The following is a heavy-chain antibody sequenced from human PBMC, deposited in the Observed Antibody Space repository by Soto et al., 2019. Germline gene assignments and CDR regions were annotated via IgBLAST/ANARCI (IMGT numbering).Heavy chain of an antibody. V-gene: IGHV6-1*01. D-gene: IGHD6-19*01. Sequence: PSPTLSLPCAISGDSVSSNNAAWNWIRQSPSRGLEWLGRTYYRSKWYNDYAVSVKSRITINPDTSKNQFSLQLNSVNPEDTAVYYCARGVAAPTWGNDYGMDVWGQGTTVTVSS. CDR3: ARGVAAPTWGNDYGMDV. J-gene: IGHJ6*02. CDR2: TYYRSKWYN. CDR1: GDSVSSNNAA.